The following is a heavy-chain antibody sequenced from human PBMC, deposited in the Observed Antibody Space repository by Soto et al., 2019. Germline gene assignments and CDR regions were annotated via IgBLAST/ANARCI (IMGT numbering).Heavy chain of an antibody. D-gene: IGHD2-15*01. Sequence: QVQLVQSGAEVKKPGASVKVSCKTSGYTFTGYGINWVRQAPGHGLEWMGWISVFNGNTKYGQNIQDRVIMTTDTATSTAYTELRSLRTDDTAVYFCGRDGSGGIIDSWGQGTMLIVSS. V-gene: IGHV1-18*01. CDR3: GRDGSGGIIDS. J-gene: IGHJ3*01. CDR2: ISVFNGNT. CDR1: GYTFTGYG.